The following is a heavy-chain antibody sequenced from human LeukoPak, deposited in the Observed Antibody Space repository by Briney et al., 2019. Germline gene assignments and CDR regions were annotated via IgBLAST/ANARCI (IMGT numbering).Heavy chain of an antibody. J-gene: IGHJ6*02. Sequence: PSETLSLTCTVSGGSISSYYWSWIRQPPGKGLEWIGYIYYSESTNYNPSLKSRVTISVDTSKNQFSLKLSSVTAADTAVYYCARRGLGWYDYYYYYGMDVWGQGTTVTVSS. CDR2: IYYSEST. V-gene: IGHV4-59*08. CDR3: ARRGLGWYDYYYYYGMDV. CDR1: GGSISSYY. D-gene: IGHD6-19*01.